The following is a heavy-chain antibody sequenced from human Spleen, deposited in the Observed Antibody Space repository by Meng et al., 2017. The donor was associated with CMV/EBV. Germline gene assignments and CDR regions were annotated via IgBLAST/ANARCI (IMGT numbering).Heavy chain of an antibody. V-gene: IGHV3-30-3*01. CDR2: ISYDGSNK. CDR3: ARDTAAGGGWFDP. J-gene: IGHJ5*02. D-gene: IGHD2-15*01. CDR1: GFTFSSYA. Sequence: GESLKISCAASGFTFSSYAMHWVRQAPGKGLEWVAVISYDGSNKYYADSVKGRFTISRDNAKNSLYLQMNSLRAEDTAVYYCARDTAAGGGWFDPWGQGTLVTVSS.